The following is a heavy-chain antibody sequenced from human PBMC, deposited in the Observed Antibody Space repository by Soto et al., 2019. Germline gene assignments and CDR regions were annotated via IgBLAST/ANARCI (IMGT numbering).Heavy chain of an antibody. J-gene: IGHJ4*02. CDR2: SSGSGIDT. CDR3: AKGWGSVSYYNDW. CDR1: GFRFNTYA. Sequence: DVQLVESGGGLVRTGESLRLSCAASGFRFNTYAMTLVRQAPGKGLEWISASSGSGIDTYYADSVKGRFTISRDSSENTLYLQMNNLRAEDTAVYYCAKGWGSVSYYNDWWGQGTLVTVSS. V-gene: IGHV3-23*04. D-gene: IGHD3-10*01.